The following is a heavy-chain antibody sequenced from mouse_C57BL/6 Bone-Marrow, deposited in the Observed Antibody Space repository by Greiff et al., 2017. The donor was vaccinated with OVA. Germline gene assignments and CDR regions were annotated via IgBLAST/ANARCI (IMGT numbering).Heavy chain of an antibody. CDR3: ARESNWVDY. CDR1: GYTFTSYW. V-gene: IGHV1-69*01. Sequence: VQLQQPGAELVMPGASVKLSCKASGYTFTSYWMHWVKQRPGQGLEWIGEIDPSDSYTNYNQKFKGKSTLTVDKSSSTAYMQLSSLTSEDSAVYYCARESNWVDYWGQGTTLTVSS. D-gene: IGHD4-1*01. J-gene: IGHJ2*01. CDR2: IDPSDSYT.